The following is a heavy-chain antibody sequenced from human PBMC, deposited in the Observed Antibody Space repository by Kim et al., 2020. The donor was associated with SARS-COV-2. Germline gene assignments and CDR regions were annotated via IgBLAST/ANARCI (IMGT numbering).Heavy chain of an antibody. CDR2: ISSDGSNK. CDR3: SRPISSIGSVPLAC. Sequence: GGSLRLSCAASGFTFSSYNMHWVRQAPGKGLEWVAGISSDGSNKYYADSVKGRFTISRDNSKNTLYLQMNTLRPEDTAVYYCSRPISSIGSVPLACWGQGTLVTVSS. V-gene: IGHV3-30*03. CDR1: GFTFSSYN. D-gene: IGHD6-13*01. J-gene: IGHJ4*02.